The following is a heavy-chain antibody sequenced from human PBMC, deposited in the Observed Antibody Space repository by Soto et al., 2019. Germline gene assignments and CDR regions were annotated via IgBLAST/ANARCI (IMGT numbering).Heavy chain of an antibody. Sequence: EVQLVESGGGLVKPGGSLRLSCAASGFTFSSYSMNWVRQAPGKGLEWVSSISSSSSYIYYADSVKGRFTISRDNAKNSLYLQMNSLRAEDTAVYYCARDLITSDAINWFDPWGQGTLVTVSS. CDR3: ARDLITSDAINWFDP. CDR1: GFTFSSYS. CDR2: ISSSSSYI. J-gene: IGHJ5*02. D-gene: IGHD2-2*01. V-gene: IGHV3-21*01.